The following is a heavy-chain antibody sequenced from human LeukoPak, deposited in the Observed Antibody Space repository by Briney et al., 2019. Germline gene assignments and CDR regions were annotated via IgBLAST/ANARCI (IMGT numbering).Heavy chain of an antibody. CDR3: ARGTWGYFFDY. J-gene: IGHJ4*02. CDR1: DYRFTTYG. V-gene: IGHV1-18*01. Sequence: ASVKVSCKASDYRFTTYGVSWVRQAPGQGLEWMGWIAGNNGSAKYAQKLQGSVTMTTDTSTSTAYMELRSLRSDDTAVYYCARGTWGYFFDYWGQGTLVTVSS. CDR2: IAGNNGSA. D-gene: IGHD3-16*01.